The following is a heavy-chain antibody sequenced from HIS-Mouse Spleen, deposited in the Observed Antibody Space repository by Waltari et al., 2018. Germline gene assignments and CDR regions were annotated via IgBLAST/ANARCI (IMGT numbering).Heavy chain of an antibody. CDR2: ISYDGSNK. CDR3: ARVNGIAVAGTDAFDI. CDR1: GCTFSRLP. V-gene: IGHV3-30-3*01. J-gene: IGHJ3*02. Sequence: VQLVESGGRLVQPGRSRSPRWSHSGCTFSRLPLHRVRQGPGKGLGWVAVISYDGSNKYYADSVKGRFTISRDNSKNTLYLQMNSLRAEDTAVYYCARVNGIAVAGTDAFDIWGQGTMVTVSS. D-gene: IGHD6-19*01.